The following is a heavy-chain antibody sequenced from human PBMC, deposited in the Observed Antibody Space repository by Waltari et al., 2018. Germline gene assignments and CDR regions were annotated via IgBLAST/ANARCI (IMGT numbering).Heavy chain of an antibody. CDR1: GGSISSSSYY. CDR3: ARDRDDYSNPGAFDI. J-gene: IGHJ3*02. V-gene: IGHV4-39*07. Sequence: QLQLQESGPGLVKPSETLSLTCTVSGGSISSSSYYWGWIRQPPGKGLEWIGSIYYSGRTYYNPSLKSRVNISVDTSKNQFSLKLGSVTAADTAVYYCARDRDDYSNPGAFDIWGQGTMVTVSS. CDR2: IYYSGRT. D-gene: IGHD4-4*01.